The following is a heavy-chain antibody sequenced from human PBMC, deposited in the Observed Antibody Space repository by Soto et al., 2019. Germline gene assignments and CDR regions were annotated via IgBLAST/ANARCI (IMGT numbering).Heavy chain of an antibody. D-gene: IGHD6-13*01. V-gene: IGHV5-51*01. CDR1: GYSFTSYW. J-gene: IGHJ6*04. CDR2: IYPGDSDT. CDR3: ARLLLQGSSSWRHYYYGMDV. Sequence: PGESLKISCKGSGYSFTSYWIGWVRQMPGKGLEWMGIIYPGDSDTRYSPSFQGQVTISADKSISTAYLQWSSLKASETAMYYWARLLLQGSSSWRHYYYGMDVWGKGTTVTVSS.